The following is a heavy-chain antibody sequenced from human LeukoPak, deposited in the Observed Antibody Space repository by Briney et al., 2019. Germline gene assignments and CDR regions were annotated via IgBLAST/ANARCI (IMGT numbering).Heavy chain of an antibody. Sequence: GGSLRLSCAASGFTFSRHWLSWVRQAPGKGLEWVANIKQDGSEKYYVDSVKGRFTISRDNAKNSLHLQMNSLRAEDTAVYYCARDLDYYDSSGYNPGLFDYWGQGTLVTVSS. CDR1: GFTFSRHW. CDR2: IKQDGSEK. CDR3: ARDLDYYDSSGYNPGLFDY. V-gene: IGHV3-7*05. D-gene: IGHD3-22*01. J-gene: IGHJ4*02.